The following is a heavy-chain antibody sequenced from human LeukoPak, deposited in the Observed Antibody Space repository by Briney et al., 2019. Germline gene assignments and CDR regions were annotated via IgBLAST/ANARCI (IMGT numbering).Heavy chain of an antibody. J-gene: IGHJ5*02. D-gene: IGHD3-22*01. CDR1: GGSISSGSYY. CDR2: IYTSGST. CDR3: ARASSSSGYYVDWFDP. V-gene: IGHV4-61*02. Sequence: PSQTLSLTCTVSGGSISSGSYYWSWIRQPAGKGLEWIGRIYTSGSTNYNPSLKSRVTISVDTSKNQFSLKLSSVTAADTAVYYCARASSSSGYYVDWFDPWGQGTLVTVSS.